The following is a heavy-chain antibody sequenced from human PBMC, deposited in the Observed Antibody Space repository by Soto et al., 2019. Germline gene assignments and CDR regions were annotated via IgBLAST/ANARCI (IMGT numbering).Heavy chain of an antibody. J-gene: IGHJ5*02. CDR2: INPSGGNT. D-gene: IGHD4-4*01. V-gene: IGHV1-46*01. CDR1: GYTFTSYY. CDR3: ARVETVTTYFDP. Sequence: ASVKVSCKASGYTFTSYYMHWVRQAPGQGLEWMGIINPSGGNTSYAQKFQGRVTMTRDTSTSTVYMELRSLRFDDTAVYYCARVETVTTYFDPWGQGTLVTVSS.